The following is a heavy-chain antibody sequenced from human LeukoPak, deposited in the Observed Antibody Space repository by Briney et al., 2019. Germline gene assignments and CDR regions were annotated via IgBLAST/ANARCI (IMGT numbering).Heavy chain of an antibody. CDR1: GFTFSSYS. CDR3: ARAYCSSTSCYWTDYNWFDP. D-gene: IGHD2-2*01. CDR2: ISSSSSYI. V-gene: IGHV3-21*01. J-gene: IGHJ5*02. Sequence: TGGSLRLSCAASGFTFSSYSMNWVRQAPGKGLEWVSSISSSSSYIYYADSVKGRFTISRDNAKNSLYLQMNSLRAEDTAVYYCARAYCSSTSCYWTDYNWFDPWGQGTLVTVSS.